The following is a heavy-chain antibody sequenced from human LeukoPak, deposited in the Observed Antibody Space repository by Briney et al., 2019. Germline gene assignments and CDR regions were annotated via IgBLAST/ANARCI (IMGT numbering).Heavy chain of an antibody. V-gene: IGHV4-59*01. J-gene: IGHJ6*03. CDR1: GGSISSYY. D-gene: IGHD3-9*01. Sequence: PSETPSLTCTVSGGSISSYYWSWIRQPPGKGLEWIGYISYNGSTNYNPSLKSRVTISVDTFKNQFSLKLSSVTAADTAVYYCARVPPDYDILTGYLRGHYYYMDVWGKGTTVTVSS. CDR2: ISYNGST. CDR3: ARVPPDYDILTGYLRGHYYYMDV.